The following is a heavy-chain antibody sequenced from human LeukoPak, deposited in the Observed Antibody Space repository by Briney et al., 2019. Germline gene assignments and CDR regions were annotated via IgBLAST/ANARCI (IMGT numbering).Heavy chain of an antibody. D-gene: IGHD6-19*01. Sequence: SGPTLVNPTQTLTLTCTFSGFSLSTSGVGVGWIRQPPGKALEWLALIYWNDDKRYSPSLKSRLTITKDTSKNQVVLTMTNMDLVDTATYYCAHSRGGSSGWSGSWFDRWGQGTLVTVSS. CDR3: AHSRGGSSGWSGSWFDR. CDR1: GFSLSTSGVG. V-gene: IGHV2-5*01. CDR2: IYWNDDK. J-gene: IGHJ5*02.